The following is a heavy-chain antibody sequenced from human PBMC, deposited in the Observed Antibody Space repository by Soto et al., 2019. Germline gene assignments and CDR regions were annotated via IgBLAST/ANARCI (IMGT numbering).Heavy chain of an antibody. CDR2: INHSGST. Sequence: SETLSLTCAVYGGSFSGYYWSWIRQPPGKGLEWIGEINHSGSTNYNPSLKSRVTISVVTSKNQFSLKLSSVTAADTAVYYCARKALWSGYYDNRYFDPWGQGTLVTVSS. CDR1: GGSFSGYY. J-gene: IGHJ5*02. D-gene: IGHD3-3*01. V-gene: IGHV4-34*01. CDR3: ARKALWSGYYDNRYFDP.